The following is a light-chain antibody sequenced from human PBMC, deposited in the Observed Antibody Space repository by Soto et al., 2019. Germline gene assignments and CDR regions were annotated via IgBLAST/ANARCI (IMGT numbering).Light chain of an antibody. CDR3: QQYDNRPLT. V-gene: IGKV1-33*01. J-gene: IGKJ3*01. CDR2: DAS. CDR1: QDTSNY. Sequence: DIQMTQSPSSLSASVGDRVTITCQASQDTSNYLNWYQQKPGKAPKLLIYDASNLETGVPSRFSGSGSGKDFTVTISSLQPEDIATYYCQQYDNRPLTFGPGTKVDIK.